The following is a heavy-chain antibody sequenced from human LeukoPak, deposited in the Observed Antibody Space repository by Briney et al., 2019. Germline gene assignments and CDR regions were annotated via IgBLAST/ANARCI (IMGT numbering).Heavy chain of an antibody. CDR2: MNPDSGNT. J-gene: IGHJ4*02. CDR1: GYTFTNSD. CDR3: ARGDVDTAMVWYYDSSGSFDY. Sequence: GASVKVSCKASGYTFTNSDINWVRQATGQGLEWMGWMNPDSGNTGYAQNFQGRVTMTRDTSISTAYMELSRLRSDDTAVYYCARGDVDTAMVWYYDSSGSFDYWGQGTLVTVSS. V-gene: IGHV1-8*01. D-gene: IGHD3-22*01.